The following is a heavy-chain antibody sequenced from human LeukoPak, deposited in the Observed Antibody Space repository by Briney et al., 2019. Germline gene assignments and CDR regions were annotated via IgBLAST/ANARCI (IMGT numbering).Heavy chain of an antibody. CDR3: ARDVEVCSIGACYWTTFDC. CDR1: GGTFSSYA. V-gene: IGHV1-69*05. D-gene: IGHD2-21*02. Sequence: SVKVSCKASGGTFSSYAISWVRQAPGQGLEWMGGIIPIFGTANYAQKFQGRVTITTDESTSTAYMELSSLRSEDTAVYYCARDVEVCSIGACYWTTFDCWGQGTLVTVSS. CDR2: IIPIFGTA. J-gene: IGHJ4*02.